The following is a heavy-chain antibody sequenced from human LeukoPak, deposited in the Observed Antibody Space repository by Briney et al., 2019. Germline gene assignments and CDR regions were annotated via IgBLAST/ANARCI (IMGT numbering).Heavy chain of an antibody. CDR1: GGSISSSSYY. D-gene: IGHD6-13*01. Sequence: NPSETLSLTCTVSGGSISSSSYYWGWIRQPPGKGLEWIGSIYYSGSTYYNPSLKSRVTISVDTSKNQFSLKLSSVTAADTAVYYCASLAAARPHGAFDIWGQGTMVTVSS. CDR3: ASLAAARPHGAFDI. V-gene: IGHV4-39*07. CDR2: IYYSGST. J-gene: IGHJ3*02.